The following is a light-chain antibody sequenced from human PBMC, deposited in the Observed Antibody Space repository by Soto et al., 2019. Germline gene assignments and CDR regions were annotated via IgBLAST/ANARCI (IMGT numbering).Light chain of an antibody. CDR1: SSDVGGYNY. V-gene: IGLV2-14*01. CDR3: CSYTSGSPYV. CDR2: DVN. J-gene: IGLJ1*01. Sequence: QSALTQPASVSGSPGQSITISCTGTSSDVGGYNYVSWYQQHPGKAPKLMIFDVNNRPSGVSNRFSGSKSGNTASLTISGFQAEDEADYYCCSYTSGSPYVFGTGSKVTVL.